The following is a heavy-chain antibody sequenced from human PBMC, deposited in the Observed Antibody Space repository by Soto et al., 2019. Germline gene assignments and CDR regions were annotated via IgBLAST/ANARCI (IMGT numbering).Heavy chain of an antibody. CDR2: LYWDDDK. J-gene: IGHJ6*02. CDR3: AHRPGEGNGRASYYGMDV. V-gene: IGHV2-5*02. Sequence: QITLKESGPTLVKPTQTLTLTCTFSGFSFTTSGVGVGWVRQPPGKALEWLALLYWDDDKRYSSSLKSRLTIFKDTSKNQVVLTMTNMDPVDTATYYCAHRPGEGNGRASYYGMDVWGQGTTVTVSS. CDR1: GFSFTTSGVG. D-gene: IGHD1-26*01.